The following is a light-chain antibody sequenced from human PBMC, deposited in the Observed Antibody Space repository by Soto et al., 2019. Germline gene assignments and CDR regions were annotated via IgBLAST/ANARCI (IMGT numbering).Light chain of an antibody. J-gene: IGKJ4*01. CDR3: QKYNSAPHT. V-gene: IGKV1-27*01. Sequence: DIQMTQSPPSLSASVGDRVTITCRTSQDISNYLAWYQQKPGKVPKLLIYAASTLQSGVPSRFSGGGSGTDFSLTISSLQPEDVATYYCQKYNSAPHTFGGGTKVEIQ. CDR2: AAS. CDR1: QDISNY.